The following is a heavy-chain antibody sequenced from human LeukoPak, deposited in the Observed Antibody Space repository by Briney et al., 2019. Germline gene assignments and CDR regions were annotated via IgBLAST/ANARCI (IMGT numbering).Heavy chain of an antibody. CDR1: GGSISSYY. CDR2: IYYSGST. CDR3: ARWVYDILTGYFDY. J-gene: IGHJ4*02. V-gene: IGHV4-59*01. Sequence: SETLSLTCTVSGGSISSYYWSWIRQPPGKGLEWIGYIYYSGSTNYNPSLKSRVTTSVDTSKNQFSLKLSSVTAADTAVYYCARWVYDILTGYFDYWGQGTLVTVSS. D-gene: IGHD3-9*01.